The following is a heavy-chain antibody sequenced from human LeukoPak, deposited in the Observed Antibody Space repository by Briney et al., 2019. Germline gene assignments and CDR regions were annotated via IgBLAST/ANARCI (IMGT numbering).Heavy chain of an antibody. CDR2: INPYNGNT. CDR3: ARVVTTIWFGESGPLDPKYYYYGMDV. D-gene: IGHD3-10*01. V-gene: IGHV1-18*01. Sequence: ASVKVSCKASGYSFTSYGITWVRQAPGQGLEWMGWINPYNGNTNYAQKLQGRVTMTTDTSTSTAYMELRSLRSDDTAVYYCARVVTTIWFGESGPLDPKYYYYGMDVWGQGTTVTVSS. J-gene: IGHJ6*02. CDR1: GYSFTSYG.